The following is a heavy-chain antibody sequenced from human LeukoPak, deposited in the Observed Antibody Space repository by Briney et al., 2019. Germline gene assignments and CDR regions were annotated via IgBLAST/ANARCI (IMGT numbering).Heavy chain of an antibody. D-gene: IGHD2-15*01. V-gene: IGHV3-33*01. CDR3: ARRWGECSGGSCYDAFDI. CDR2: IWYDGSNK. Sequence: GRSLRLSCAASGFTFSSYGMHWVRQAPGKGLEWVAVIWYDGSNKYYADSVKGRFTISRDNSKNTQYVQMNSLRAEDTAVYYCARRWGECSGGSCYDAFDIWGQGTMVTVSS. CDR1: GFTFSSYG. J-gene: IGHJ3*02.